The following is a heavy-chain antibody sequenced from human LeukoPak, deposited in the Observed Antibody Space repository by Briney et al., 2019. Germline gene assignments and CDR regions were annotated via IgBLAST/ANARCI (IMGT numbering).Heavy chain of an antibody. Sequence: SETLSLTCTVSGGSISSGDYYWSWIRQPPGKGLEWIGYIYYSGSTYYNPSLKSRVTISVDTSKNQFSLKLSSVTAADTAVYYCASGSSSWYYFDYWGQGTLVTVSS. D-gene: IGHD6-13*01. J-gene: IGHJ4*02. CDR1: GGSISSGDYY. V-gene: IGHV4-30-4*01. CDR2: IYYSGST. CDR3: ASGSSSWYYFDY.